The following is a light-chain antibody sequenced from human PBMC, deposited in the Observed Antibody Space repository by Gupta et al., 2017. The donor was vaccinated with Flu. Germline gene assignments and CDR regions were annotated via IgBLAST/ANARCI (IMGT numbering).Light chain of an antibody. CDR3: QSYDSSLIVYV. CDR2: GNS. Sequence: QSVLTQPPSVSGTPRPRVTLPRTGSSSNIGAGYDVHWYQQLPGTAPKLLVYGNSNRPSGVPDRFSGSKSGTSASLAITGLQAEDEADYYCQSYDSSLIVYVFGTGTKVTVL. CDR1: SSNIGAGYD. J-gene: IGLJ1*01. V-gene: IGLV1-40*01.